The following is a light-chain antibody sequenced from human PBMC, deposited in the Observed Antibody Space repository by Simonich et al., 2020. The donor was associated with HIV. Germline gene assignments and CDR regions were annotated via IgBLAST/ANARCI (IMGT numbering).Light chain of an antibody. CDR3: QQYYSTPRT. V-gene: IGKV4-1*01. Sequence: DIVMTQSPDSLAVSLGERATINCKSSKSVLYSPNNKNYLGWDQQKPGQPPKMLIYWASTRESGVPARFSGSGSGTDFTLTISSLQAEDVAVYYCQQYYSTPRTFGQGTKVEIK. J-gene: IGKJ1*01. CDR2: WAS. CDR1: KSVLYSPNNKNY.